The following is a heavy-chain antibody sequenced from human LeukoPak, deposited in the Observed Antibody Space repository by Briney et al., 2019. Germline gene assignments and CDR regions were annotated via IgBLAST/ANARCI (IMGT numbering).Heavy chain of an antibody. CDR1: GYTFTNYA. J-gene: IGHJ4*02. Sequence: ASVKVSCKASGYTFTNYAMHWVRLAPGQRLEWMGWINGDNGNTESSQKFQGRVTIIWDTSATTAYMELSSLRSEDTAVYYCARDLRFGQADYWGQGTLVTVSS. V-gene: IGHV1-3*01. D-gene: IGHD3-10*01. CDR2: INGDNGNT. CDR3: ARDLRFGQADY.